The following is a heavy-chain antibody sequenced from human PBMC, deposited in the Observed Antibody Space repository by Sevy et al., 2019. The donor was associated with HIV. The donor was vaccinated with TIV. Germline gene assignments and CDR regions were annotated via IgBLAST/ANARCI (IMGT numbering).Heavy chain of an antibody. V-gene: IGHV3-21*01. Sequence: GGSLRLSCAASGFTFSSYSMNWVRQAPGKGLEWVSSISSSSSYIYYADSVKGRFTISRDNAKNSLYLQMNSLRAEDTAVYYCVRGGNYYDSSGYSYIAFDYWGQGTLVTVSS. J-gene: IGHJ4*02. D-gene: IGHD3-22*01. CDR2: ISSSSSYI. CDR3: VRGGNYYDSSGYSYIAFDY. CDR1: GFTFSSYS.